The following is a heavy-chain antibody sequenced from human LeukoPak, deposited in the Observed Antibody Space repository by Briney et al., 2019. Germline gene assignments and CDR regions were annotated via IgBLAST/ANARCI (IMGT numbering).Heavy chain of an antibody. J-gene: IGHJ2*01. Sequence: GSLRLSCAVSGFTVSSNYMSWVRQAPGKGLEWVAVISYDGSNKYYADSVKGRFTISRDNSKNTLYLEMNSLRTEDTAVYYCAKGGLQTRNWYFALWGRGTLVTVSS. D-gene: IGHD5-18*01. CDR1: GFTVSSNY. V-gene: IGHV3-30*18. CDR2: ISYDGSNK. CDR3: AKGGLQTRNWYFAL.